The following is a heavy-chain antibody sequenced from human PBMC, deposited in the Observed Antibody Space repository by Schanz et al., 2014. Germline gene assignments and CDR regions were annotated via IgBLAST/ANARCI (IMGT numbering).Heavy chain of an antibody. CDR1: GYSFTTYD. J-gene: IGHJ4*02. CDR2: MNPTTGNR. Sequence: QVQLVQSGAEVKKPGASVRVSCKASGYSFTTYDVNWVRQATGQGLEWMGWMNPTTGNRGYAQNFQGRVTMARDTSLKTAYMEMTDQKCENAGRYYCAMHYCDRALWGQGTLMAVSS. CDR3: AMHYCDRAL. V-gene: IGHV1-8*01. D-gene: IGHD4-17*01.